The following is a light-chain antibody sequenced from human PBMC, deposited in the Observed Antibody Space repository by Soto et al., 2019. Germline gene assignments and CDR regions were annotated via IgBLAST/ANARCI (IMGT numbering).Light chain of an antibody. CDR3: CSYAGGSRPVV. J-gene: IGLJ2*01. CDR2: EGS. Sequence: QSALTQPASVSGSPGQSITISCTGTSRDVGSYNLVSWYQQHPGKAPKLMIYEGSQRPSGVSDRFSGSKSGNTASLTISGLQAEDDADYYCCSYAGGSRPVVFGGGTKLTVL. CDR1: SRDVGSYNL. V-gene: IGLV2-23*01.